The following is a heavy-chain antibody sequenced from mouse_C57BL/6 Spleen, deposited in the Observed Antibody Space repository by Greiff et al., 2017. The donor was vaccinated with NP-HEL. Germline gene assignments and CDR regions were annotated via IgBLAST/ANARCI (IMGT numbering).Heavy chain of an antibody. CDR2: IYPGDGDT. CDR3: ARLRGDYDYAWFAY. V-gene: IGHV1-82*01. CDR1: GYAFSSSW. D-gene: IGHD2-4*01. Sequence: QVHVKQSGPELVKPRASVKISCKASGYAFSSSWMNWVKQRPGKGLEWIGRIYPGDGDTNYNGKFKGKATLTADKSSSTAYMQLSSLTSEDSAVYFCARLRGDYDYAWFAYWGQGTLVTVSA. J-gene: IGHJ3*01.